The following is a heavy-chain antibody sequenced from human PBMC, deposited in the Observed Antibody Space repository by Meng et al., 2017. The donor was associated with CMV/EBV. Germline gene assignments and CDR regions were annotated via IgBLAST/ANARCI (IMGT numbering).Heavy chain of an antibody. V-gene: IGHV1-2*02. Sequence: ASVKVSCKASGYTFTGYYMHWVRRAPGQGLEWMGWINPNSGGTNYAQKFQGRVTITRDTSISTAYMELSRLRSDDTAVYYCARDRSSSDSYNWFDPWGQGTLVTVSS. J-gene: IGHJ5*02. CDR1: GYTFTGYY. D-gene: IGHD6-6*01. CDR2: INPNSGGT. CDR3: ARDRSSSDSYNWFDP.